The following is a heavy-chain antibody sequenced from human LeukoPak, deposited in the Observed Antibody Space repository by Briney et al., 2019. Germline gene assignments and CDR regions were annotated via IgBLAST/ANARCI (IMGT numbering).Heavy chain of an antibody. CDR2: IYYSGST. D-gene: IGHD5-18*01. J-gene: IGHJ3*02. CDR1: GGSISSSSYY. Sequence: SETLSLTCTVSGGSISSSSYYWGWIRQPPGKGLEWIGSIYYSGSTYYNPSLKSRVTISVATSKNQFSLKLSSVTAADTAVYYCGSGTAMVTGLAFDIWGQGTMVTVSS. CDR3: GSGTAMVTGLAFDI. V-gene: IGHV4-39*01.